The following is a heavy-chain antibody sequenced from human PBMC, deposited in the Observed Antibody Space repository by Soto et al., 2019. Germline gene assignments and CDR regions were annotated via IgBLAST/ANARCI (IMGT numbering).Heavy chain of an antibody. CDR3: AREGPLPYYYYGMDV. Sequence: QVQLVQSGAEVKKPGASVKVYCKSSGYTFSMSGISWVRQAPGQGLEWMGWISGYNGNTNYAQKVQDRVTMTTDTSTNTAYMELRSLRSDDTAVYYCAREGPLPYYYYGMDVWGQGTTVTVSS. CDR1: GYTFSMSG. V-gene: IGHV1-18*01. CDR2: ISGYNGNT. J-gene: IGHJ6*02.